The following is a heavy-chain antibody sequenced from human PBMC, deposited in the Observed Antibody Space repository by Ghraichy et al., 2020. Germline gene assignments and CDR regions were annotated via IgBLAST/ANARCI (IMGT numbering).Heavy chain of an antibody. CDR3: ARAGTVGSTDY. J-gene: IGHJ4*02. CDR2: INEDGGQK. V-gene: IGHV3-7*01. CDR1: GFTFTVYW. D-gene: IGHD1-26*01. Sequence: LSLTCAASGFTFTVYWMSWVRQAPGKGLEWVANINEDGGQKYYVDSVKGRFTVSRDNAKDSLYLQMNSLRAEDTAVYYCARAGTVGSTDYWGQGALVTVSS.